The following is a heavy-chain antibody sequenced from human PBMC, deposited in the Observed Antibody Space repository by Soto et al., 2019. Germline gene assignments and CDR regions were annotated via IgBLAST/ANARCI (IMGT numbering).Heavy chain of an antibody. D-gene: IGHD4-17*01. J-gene: IGHJ4*02. CDR2: ILPSGST. CDR3: ARIDYGDSTSQDVDY. Sequence: QVKLEESGPGLVKPSGTLSLRCAVSGGSITSSNWWNWVRQTPEKGLEWIGQILPSGSTNYNPSLATRVTMSVDTSKHQFSLMLTSGTAADTALYLCARIDYGDSTSQDVDYWGQGTLVTVSS. CDR1: GGSITSSNW. V-gene: IGHV4-4*02.